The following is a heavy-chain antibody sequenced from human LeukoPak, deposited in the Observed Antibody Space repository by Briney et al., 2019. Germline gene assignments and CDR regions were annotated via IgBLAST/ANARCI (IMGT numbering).Heavy chain of an antibody. V-gene: IGHV3-9*03. Sequence: PGRSLRLSCAASGFTFDEYAMHWVRQPPGKGLEWVSGISWNSYDIGYADSVKGRFTISRDNAKNSLYLQMNSLRAEDMALYYCAKGEGTSYHYHMDVWGKGTTVIVSS. D-gene: IGHD1-26*01. CDR3: AKGEGTSYHYHMDV. CDR1: GFTFDEYA. CDR2: ISWNSYDI. J-gene: IGHJ6*03.